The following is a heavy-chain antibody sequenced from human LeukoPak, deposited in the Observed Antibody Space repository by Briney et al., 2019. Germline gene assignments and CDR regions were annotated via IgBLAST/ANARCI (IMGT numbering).Heavy chain of an antibody. CDR2: IYHSGST. CDR1: GYSISSGYY. J-gene: IGHJ6*03. Sequence: KPSETLSLTCTVSGYSISSGYYWGWIRQPPGKGLEWIGSIYHSGSTYYNPSLKSRVTISVDTSKNQFSLKLSSVTAADTAVYYCARDLAQAGYYYYYYYMDVWGKGTTVTVSS. CDR3: ARDLAQAGYYYYYYYMDV. V-gene: IGHV4-38-2*02.